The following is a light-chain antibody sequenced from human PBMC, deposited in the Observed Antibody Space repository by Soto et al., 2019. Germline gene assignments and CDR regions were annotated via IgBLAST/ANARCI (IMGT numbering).Light chain of an antibody. CDR2: GNS. V-gene: IGLV1-40*01. J-gene: IGLJ2*01. CDR3: QSYDSSPVV. Sequence: QSVLTQPPSVSGAPGQRVTISCTGRSSNIGAGYDVHWYQQLPGPAPKLLLYGNSNRPSGVPARFSGSQSGTSASLAITGLYDEDEADYYCQSYDSSPVVVGGGTKVTVL. CDR1: SSNIGAGYD.